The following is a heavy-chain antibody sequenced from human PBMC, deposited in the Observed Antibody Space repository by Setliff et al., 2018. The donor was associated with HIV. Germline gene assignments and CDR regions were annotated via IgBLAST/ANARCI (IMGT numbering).Heavy chain of an antibody. V-gene: IGHV3-7*03. Sequence: GGSLRLSCAACGFTFRTTWMNWVRQAPGKGLEWVANIVGDGSEMNYVDSVKGRFTISRDNAKNSLFLQMNSLKTEDTAVYSCQYSSSCYDFDYWGQGTLVTVSS. CDR1: GFTFRTTW. D-gene: IGHD6-13*01. CDR3: QYSSSCYDFDY. CDR2: IVGDGSEM. J-gene: IGHJ4*02.